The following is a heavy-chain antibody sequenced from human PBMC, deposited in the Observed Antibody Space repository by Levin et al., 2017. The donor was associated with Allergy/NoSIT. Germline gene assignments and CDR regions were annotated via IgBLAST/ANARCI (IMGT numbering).Heavy chain of an antibody. D-gene: IGHD6-19*01. V-gene: IGHV3-15*01. CDR2: IKSKTDGRTT. Sequence: GGSLRLSCAASGFTFSNAWMSWVRQAPGKGLEWVGRIKSKTDGRTTDYAAPVKGRFTISRDDSKTMLYLQMNSLTTEDTAVYYSTSQQCLVLAWGQGTLVTVSS. J-gene: IGHJ5*02. CDR3: TSQQCLVLA. CDR1: GFTFSNAW.